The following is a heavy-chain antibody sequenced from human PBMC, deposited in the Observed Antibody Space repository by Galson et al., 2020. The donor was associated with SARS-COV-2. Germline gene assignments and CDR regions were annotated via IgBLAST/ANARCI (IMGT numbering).Heavy chain of an antibody. CDR1: GYTFTSYA. D-gene: IGHD2-2*01. CDR3: ARAEEGIVVVPAAICRDYYYYMDV. J-gene: IGHJ6*03. CDR2: INTKTGNP. Sequence: ASVKVSCKASGYTFTSYAMNWVRQAPGQGLEWMGWINTKTGNPTYAQGFTGRFVFSLDTSVSTAYLQISSLKAEDTAVYYCARAEEGIVVVPAAICRDYYYYMDVWGKGTTVTVSS. V-gene: IGHV7-4-1*02.